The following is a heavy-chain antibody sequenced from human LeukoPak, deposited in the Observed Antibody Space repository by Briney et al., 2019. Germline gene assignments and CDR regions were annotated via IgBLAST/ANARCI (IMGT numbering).Heavy chain of an antibody. Sequence: PSETLSLTCTVSGVPISSSTYYWGWIRQPPGKGLEWIASLYYGANTFYSPSLKSRVTISVDTSKNQFSLKLSSVTAADTAVYYCTRHQTNNYGPGSPFDPWGQGTLVTVSS. J-gene: IGHJ5*02. V-gene: IGHV4-39*01. D-gene: IGHD3-10*01. CDR3: TRHQTNNYGPGSPFDP. CDR1: GVPISSSTYY. CDR2: LYYGANT.